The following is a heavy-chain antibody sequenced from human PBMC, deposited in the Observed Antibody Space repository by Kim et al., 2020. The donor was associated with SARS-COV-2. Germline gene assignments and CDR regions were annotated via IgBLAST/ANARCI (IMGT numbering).Heavy chain of an antibody. CDR3: AKGGYLDP. D-gene: IGHD3-22*01. Sequence: GGSLRLSCAASGFTFSSSAMYWVRQAPGKGPEWVSTISDSGGGTYYADSVKGRFTISRDNSKDTLYLQMNSLRVEDTAVYYCAKGGYLDPWGQGTLVTVS. V-gene: IGHV3-23*01. CDR1: GFTFSSSA. J-gene: IGHJ5*02. CDR2: ISDSGGGT.